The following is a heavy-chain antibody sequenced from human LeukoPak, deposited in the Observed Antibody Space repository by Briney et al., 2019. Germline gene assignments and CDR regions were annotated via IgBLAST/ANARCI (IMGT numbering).Heavy chain of an antibody. Sequence: GGSLRLSCAASGFTVSSNYMSRVRQAPGKGLEWVSVIYSGGRTYYADSVKGRFTISRDNSKNTLYLQMNSLRAEDTAVYYCASYSGSWGHYYYGMDVWGQGTTVTVS. CDR1: GFTVSSNY. V-gene: IGHV3-53*01. J-gene: IGHJ6*02. D-gene: IGHD6-13*01. CDR3: ASYSGSWGHYYYGMDV. CDR2: IYSGGRT.